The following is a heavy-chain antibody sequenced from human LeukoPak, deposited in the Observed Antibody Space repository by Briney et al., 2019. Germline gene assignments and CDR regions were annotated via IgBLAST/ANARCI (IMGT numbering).Heavy chain of an antibody. J-gene: IGHJ4*02. CDR2: IKKDGSEK. CDR3: ARDLSGVTGYTYGRGIDY. CDR1: GLTFTDVG. D-gene: IGHD5-18*01. Sequence: GGSLRLSCAVSGLTFTDVGMTWVRQAPGKGLEWVANIKKDGSEKYYVDSVKGRFTISRDNAKTSLYLQMNSLRAEDTAVYYCARDLSGVTGYTYGRGIDYWGQGTLVTVSS. V-gene: IGHV3-7*01.